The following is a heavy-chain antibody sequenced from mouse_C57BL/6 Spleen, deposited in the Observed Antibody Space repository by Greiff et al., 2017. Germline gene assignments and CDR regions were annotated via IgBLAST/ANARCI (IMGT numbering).Heavy chain of an antibody. J-gene: IGHJ4*01. CDR1: GYTFTSYW. V-gene: IGHV1-72*01. CDR2: IDPNSGGT. CDR3: ARGPGGYDYDDGDYYAMDY. Sequence: QVHVKQPGAELVKPGASVKLSCKASGYTFTSYWMHWVKQRPGRGLEWIGRIDPNSGGTKYNEKFKSKATLTVDKPSSTAYMQLSSLTSEDSAVYYCARGPGGYDYDDGDYYAMDYWGQGTSVTVSS. D-gene: IGHD2-4*01.